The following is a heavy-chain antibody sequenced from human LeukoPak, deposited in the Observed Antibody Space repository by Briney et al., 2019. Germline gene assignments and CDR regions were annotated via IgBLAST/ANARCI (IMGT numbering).Heavy chain of an antibody. D-gene: IGHD5-18*01. CDR3: ARSIGYGAS. J-gene: IGHJ5*02. CDR2: VSTDGSTT. V-gene: IGHV3-74*01. CDR1: GFTFSSSW. Sequence: GGSLRLSCAASGFTFSSSWMHWVRQAAGKGLEWASHVSTDGSTTAYAASVQGRFTISRDNAKNTVYLQMNSLRAEDTAVYYCARSIGYGASWGQGTLVTVSS.